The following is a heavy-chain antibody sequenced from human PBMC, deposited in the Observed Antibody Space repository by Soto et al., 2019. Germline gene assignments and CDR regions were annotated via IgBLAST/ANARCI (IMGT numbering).Heavy chain of an antibody. CDR1: GFTFSNAW. D-gene: IGHD1-26*01. CDR2: IKSKTDGGTT. Sequence: GGSLRLSCAASGFTFSNAWMSWVRQAPGKGLEWVGRIKSKTDGGTTDYAAPVKGRFTISRDDSKNTLYLQMNSLKTEDTAVYYCTTELRGIVGAIFSFDYWGQGTLVTVSS. CDR3: TTELRGIVGAIFSFDY. J-gene: IGHJ4*02. V-gene: IGHV3-15*01.